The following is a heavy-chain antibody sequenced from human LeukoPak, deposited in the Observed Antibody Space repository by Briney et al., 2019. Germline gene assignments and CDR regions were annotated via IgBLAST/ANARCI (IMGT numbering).Heavy chain of an antibody. CDR3: ARSDIVVVTGWFDP. V-gene: IGHV1-69*13. J-gene: IGHJ5*02. Sequence: SVKVSCKASGGTFSSYAISWVRQAPGQGLEWMGGIIPIFGTANYAQKFQGRITITADESTSTAYMELSSLRSEDTAVYYCARSDIVVVTGWFDPWGQGTLVTVSS. D-gene: IGHD2-21*02. CDR2: IIPIFGTA. CDR1: GGTFSSYA.